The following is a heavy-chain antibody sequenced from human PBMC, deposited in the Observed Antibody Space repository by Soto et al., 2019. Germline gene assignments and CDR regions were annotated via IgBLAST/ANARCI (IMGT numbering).Heavy chain of an antibody. V-gene: IGHV1-3*04. CDR1: GYTFTRYA. Sequence: QVQLVQSGAEVKKPGASVKGSCKASGYTFTRYAMHWVRQAPGQGLEWMGWINTGNGNTHYSQKFQGRVTFTRDASATTAYMELSSLTSEDTAVYFCARNVDWFNPWGQGTLVTVSS. CDR3: ARNVDWFNP. J-gene: IGHJ5*02. CDR2: INTGNGNT.